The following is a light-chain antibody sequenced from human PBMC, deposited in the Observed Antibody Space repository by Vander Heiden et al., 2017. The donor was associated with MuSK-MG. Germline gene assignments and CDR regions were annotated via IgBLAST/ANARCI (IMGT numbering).Light chain of an antibody. CDR2: YVS. Sequence: QSALTQPASVSGSPGQSLTISCTGTSSDVGIYDYVSWYQQHPGKAPKLMIYYVSNRPSGVSNRFSGSKSGNTASLTSSGLQAEDEADYYCNSYTSSSTGVFGGGTRLTVL. V-gene: IGLV2-14*01. CDR1: SSDVGIYDY. CDR3: NSYTSSSTGV. J-gene: IGLJ3*02.